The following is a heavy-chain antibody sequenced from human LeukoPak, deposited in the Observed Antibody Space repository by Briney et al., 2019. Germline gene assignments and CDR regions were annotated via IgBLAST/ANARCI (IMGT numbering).Heavy chain of an antibody. Sequence: PGGSLRLSCAASGFTFSSYSMNWVRQAPGKGLEWVSYISSSSSTIYYADSVKGRFTISRDNAKNSLYLQMNSLRAEDTAVYYCARGALKWVYGDRLDYWGQGTLVTVSS. D-gene: IGHD4-17*01. CDR1: GFTFSSYS. J-gene: IGHJ4*02. CDR3: ARGALKWVYGDRLDY. V-gene: IGHV3-48*01. CDR2: ISSSSSTI.